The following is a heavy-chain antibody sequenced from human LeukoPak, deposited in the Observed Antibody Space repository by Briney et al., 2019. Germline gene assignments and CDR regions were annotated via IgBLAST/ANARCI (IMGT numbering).Heavy chain of an antibody. D-gene: IGHD3-22*01. CDR1: SDAFTFSQ. V-gene: IGHV4-4*07. CDR2: ISTRGTT. J-gene: IGHJ4*02. CDR3: VWVNASGHFLDY. Sequence: SSETLSLTCGVSSDAFTFSQWSWVRQPPGKGLEWLVHISTRGTTNYSPSLDSRVTISLDKAKNQFSLRLTPATAADTAMDYCVWVNASGHFLDYWGQGTLVTVSS.